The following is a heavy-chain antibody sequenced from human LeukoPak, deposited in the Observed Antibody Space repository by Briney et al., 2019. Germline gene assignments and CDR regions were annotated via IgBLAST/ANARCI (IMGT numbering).Heavy chain of an antibody. V-gene: IGHV3-21*01. D-gene: IGHD1-1*01. CDR2: IYSSGRYI. CDR3: ARGEGSRDSLTTSFDY. CDR1: GFTFGSYS. J-gene: IGHJ4*02. Sequence: GGSLRLSCAASGFTFGSYSMDWVRQAPTKGLEWVSSIYSSGRYIYYADSVKGRFTISRDNAKNSLYLQMNSLRAEDTAVYYCARGEGSRDSLTTSFDYWGQGTVVTVSS.